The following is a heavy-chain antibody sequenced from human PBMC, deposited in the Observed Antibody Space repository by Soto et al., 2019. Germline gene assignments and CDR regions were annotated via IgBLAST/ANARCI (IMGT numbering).Heavy chain of an antibody. Sequence: QIQLVQSGTEVKKPGASVKVSCKASGYNFFNFGVSWVRQAPGQGLEWMGWVSPKSGNTDYARKVQGRVTMTTDTSASTAYMELRGLRSDDTGGYYCARGRTVSSIGPLLVWGQGTLVSVSS. V-gene: IGHV1-18*01. CDR2: VSPKSGNT. D-gene: IGHD2-8*02. J-gene: IGHJ1*01. CDR1: GYNFFNFG. CDR3: ARGRTVSSIGPLLV.